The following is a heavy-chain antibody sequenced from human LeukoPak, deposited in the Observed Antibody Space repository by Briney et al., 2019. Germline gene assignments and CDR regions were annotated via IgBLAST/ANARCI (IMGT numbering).Heavy chain of an antibody. CDR2: IRYDGSNK. D-gene: IGHD5-18*01. Sequence: GGSLRVSCAASGFTFNSYGMHWVRQAPGKGLEWVAFIRYDGSNKYYADSVKGRFTISRDNSKNTLYLQMNSLRAEDTAVYYCARDPSDGSGYTYGYGGYYFDYWGQGTLVTVSS. CDR3: ARDPSDGSGYTYGYGGYYFDY. CDR1: GFTFNSYG. J-gene: IGHJ4*02. V-gene: IGHV3-30*02.